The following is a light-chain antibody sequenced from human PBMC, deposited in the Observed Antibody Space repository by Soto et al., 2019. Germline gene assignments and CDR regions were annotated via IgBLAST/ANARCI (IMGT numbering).Light chain of an antibody. CDR1: QSISSW. Sequence: DVQMTQSPSTLSASVGDRVTITCRASQSISSWLAWYQQEPGKAPKLLIYDASTLESGVPSRFSGSGSGTEFTLTISSLQPDDFATYYCQQYNLYSPPWTFGPGTKVVIK. CDR2: DAS. CDR3: QQYNLYSPPWT. V-gene: IGKV1-5*01. J-gene: IGKJ1*01.